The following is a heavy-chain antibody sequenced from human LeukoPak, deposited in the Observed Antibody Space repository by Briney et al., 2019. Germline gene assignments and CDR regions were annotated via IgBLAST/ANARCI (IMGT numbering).Heavy chain of an antibody. Sequence: SETLSLTCTVSGGSISSYYWSWIRQPPGKGLEWIGYIYYSGSTNYNPSLKSRVTISVDTSKNQLSLKLSSVTAADTAVYYCARDYYGDKNPSWGQGTLVTVSS. CDR2: IYYSGST. CDR3: ARDYYGDKNPS. J-gene: IGHJ5*02. V-gene: IGHV4-59*01. D-gene: IGHD4-17*01. CDR1: GGSISSYY.